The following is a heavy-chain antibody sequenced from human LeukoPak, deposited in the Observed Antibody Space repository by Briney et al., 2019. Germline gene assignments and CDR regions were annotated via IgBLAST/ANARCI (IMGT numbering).Heavy chain of an antibody. CDR2: ISGSGGST. D-gene: IGHD4-17*01. J-gene: IGHJ6*03. Sequence: GGSLRLSCAASGFTFSSTAMTWGRQAPGKGPDWVSAISGSGGSTYYANSVKGRFTISRDNSKNTLYLQMNSLRAEDTAVYYCAKGYGDYVGYYYYYMDVWGKGTTVTVSS. CDR3: AKGYGDYVGYYYYYMDV. V-gene: IGHV3-23*01. CDR1: GFTFSSTA.